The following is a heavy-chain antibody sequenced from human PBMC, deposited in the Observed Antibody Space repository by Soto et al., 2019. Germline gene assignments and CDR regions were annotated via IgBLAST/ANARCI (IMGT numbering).Heavy chain of an antibody. J-gene: IGHJ4*02. Sequence: QVQLVQSGAEVKKPGSSVKVSCKASGGTFSSYTISWVRQAPGQGLEWMGRIIPILGIANCAQKLQGRVTITADKATSTAYTELSSLRSDDTSVYYCATDRSMISNLGQGTLDTVSS. D-gene: IGHD3-16*01. CDR1: GGTFSSYT. V-gene: IGHV1-69*08. CDR2: IIPILGIA. CDR3: ATDRSMISN.